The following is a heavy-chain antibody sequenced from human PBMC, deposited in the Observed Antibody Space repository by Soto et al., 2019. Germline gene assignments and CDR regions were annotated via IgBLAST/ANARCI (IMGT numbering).Heavy chain of an antibody. CDR1: GFTFSSYA. J-gene: IGHJ5*02. V-gene: IGHV3-30-3*01. CDR2: ISYDGSNK. CDR3: VRERITIFGVVSDWFDP. Sequence: GGSLRLSCAASGFTFSSYAMHWVRQAPGKGLEWVAVISYDGSNKYYADSVKGRFTISRDNSKNTLYLQMNSLRAEDTAVYYCVRERITIFGVVSDWFDPWGQGTLVTVSS. D-gene: IGHD3-3*01.